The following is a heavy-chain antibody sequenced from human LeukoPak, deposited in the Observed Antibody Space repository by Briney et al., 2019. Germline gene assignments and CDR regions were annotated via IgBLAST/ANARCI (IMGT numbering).Heavy chain of an antibody. CDR3: ARALRIAAAGTVRDAFDI. J-gene: IGHJ3*02. Sequence: ASVKVSCKASGYTFTCYYIHWVRQAPGQGLEWMGIINPSGGNTNYAQKFQGRVTMTRDTSISTAYMELSRLRSDDTAVYYCARALRIAAAGTVRDAFDIWGQGTMVTVSS. CDR1: GYTFTCYY. V-gene: IGHV1-2*02. CDR2: INPSGGNT. D-gene: IGHD6-13*01.